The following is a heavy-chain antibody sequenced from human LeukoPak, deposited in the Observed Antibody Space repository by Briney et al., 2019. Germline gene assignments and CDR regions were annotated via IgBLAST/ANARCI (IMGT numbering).Heavy chain of an antibody. Sequence: PSETLSLTCAVYGGSFSGYYWSWIRQPPGKGLEWIGEINHSGSTNYNPSLKSRVTISVDTSKNQFSLKLSSVTAADTAVYYCARDLVYYDFWSGSAIDAFDIWGQGTMVTVSS. CDR1: GGSFSGYY. J-gene: IGHJ3*02. CDR2: INHSGST. D-gene: IGHD3-3*01. CDR3: ARDLVYYDFWSGSAIDAFDI. V-gene: IGHV4-34*01.